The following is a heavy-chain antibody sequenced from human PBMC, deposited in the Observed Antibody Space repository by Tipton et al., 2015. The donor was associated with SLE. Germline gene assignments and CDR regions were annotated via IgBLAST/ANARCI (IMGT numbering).Heavy chain of an antibody. D-gene: IGHD3-16*01. CDR1: GGSISGYY. Sequence: TLSLTCTVSGGSISGYYWSWIRQHQGKGLEYIGYISHTGNTYSKPSLKSRVVMSLDTSKNQFSLKLSSVTAADTAVYYCAREGGATVPTDYWGQGTLVTVSS. CDR3: AREGGATVPTDY. V-gene: IGHV4-31*03. CDR2: ISHTGNT. J-gene: IGHJ4*02.